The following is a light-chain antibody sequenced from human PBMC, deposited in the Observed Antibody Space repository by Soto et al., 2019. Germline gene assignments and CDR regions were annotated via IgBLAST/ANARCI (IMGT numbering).Light chain of an antibody. CDR1: QSVSSN. J-gene: IGKJ2*01. V-gene: IGKV3-15*01. CDR2: GAS. CDR3: QQYNSWRT. Sequence: EIVMTQSPATLSVSPGERATLSCRASQSVSSNLAWYQQKPGQAPRLLIFGASTRATGIPARFSGIGSGTEFTLTISSLQSEDFAVYYCQQYNSWRTFGQGTKLEIK.